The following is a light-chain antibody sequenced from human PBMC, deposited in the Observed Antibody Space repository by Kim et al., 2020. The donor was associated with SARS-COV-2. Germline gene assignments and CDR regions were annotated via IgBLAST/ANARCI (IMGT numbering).Light chain of an antibody. V-gene: IGLV1-44*01. CDR2: SQD. J-gene: IGLJ2*01. Sequence: GQRVTISCSGGSSNIGSNSVNWYQHLPGTAPKLLIYSQDRRPSGVPDRFSGSKSGTSASLAISGLQPEDEAEYYCAAWDASLNVVVFGGGTQLTVL. CDR3: AAWDASLNVVV. CDR1: SSNIGSNS.